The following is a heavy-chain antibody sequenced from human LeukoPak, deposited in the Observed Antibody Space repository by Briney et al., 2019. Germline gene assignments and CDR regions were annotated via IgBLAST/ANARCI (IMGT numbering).Heavy chain of an antibody. CDR2: IYSSGIT. D-gene: IGHD3-22*01. CDR3: ARRPTYYYDTSGYNPDWYFDL. J-gene: IGHJ2*01. V-gene: IGHV4-4*09. CDR1: GGSISNYY. Sequence: SETLSLTCTVSGGSISNYYWSWIRQPPGKGLQWIGYIYSSGITNYNPSLRSRVTISVGTSKNQFSLKLSSVTAADTAVYYCARRPTYYYDTSGYNPDWYFDLWGRGTLVTVSS.